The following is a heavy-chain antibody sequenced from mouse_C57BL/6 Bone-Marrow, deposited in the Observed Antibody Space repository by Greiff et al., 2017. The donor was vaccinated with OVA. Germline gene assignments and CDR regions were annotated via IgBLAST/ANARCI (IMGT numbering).Heavy chain of an antibody. CDR3: TREGDWGYFDY. J-gene: IGHJ2*01. D-gene: IGHD4-1*01. V-gene: IGHV5-9-1*02. Sequence: EVMLVESGEGLVKPGGSLKLSCAASGFTFSSYAMSWVRQTPEKRLEWVAYISSGGDYIYYADTVKGRFTISRDNARNTLYLQMSSLKSEDTAMYYCTREGDWGYFDYWGQGTTLTVSS. CDR2: ISSGGDYI. CDR1: GFTFSSYA.